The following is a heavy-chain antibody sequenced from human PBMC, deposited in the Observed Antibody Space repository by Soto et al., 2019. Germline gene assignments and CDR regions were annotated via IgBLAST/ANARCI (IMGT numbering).Heavy chain of an antibody. Sequence: QVQLVESGGGVVQPGRSLRLSCAASGFTFSSYAMHWVRQAPGKGLEWVAVISYDGSNKYYADSVKGRFTISRDNSKNTLYLQMNSLRAQETAVYYCARDYYRINSCYGFSMDVWGQGTTVTVSS. CDR3: ARDYYRINSCYGFSMDV. J-gene: IGHJ6*02. CDR1: GFTFSSYA. D-gene: IGHD5-12*01. V-gene: IGHV3-30-3*01. CDR2: ISYDGSNK.